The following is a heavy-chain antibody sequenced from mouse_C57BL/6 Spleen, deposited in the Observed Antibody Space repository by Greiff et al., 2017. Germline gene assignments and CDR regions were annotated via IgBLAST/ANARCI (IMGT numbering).Heavy chain of an antibody. CDR2: IHPNSGST. D-gene: IGHD5-1*01. CDR1: GYTFTSYW. V-gene: IGHV1-64*01. J-gene: IGHJ3*01. CDR3: ATQPKRIAY. Sequence: VQLQQPGAELVKPGASVKLSCKASGYTFTSYWMHWVKQRPGQGLEWIGMIHPNSGSTNYNEKFKSKATLTVDKSSSTAYMQRSSLTSEDSAVYYCATQPKRIAYWGQGTLVTVSA.